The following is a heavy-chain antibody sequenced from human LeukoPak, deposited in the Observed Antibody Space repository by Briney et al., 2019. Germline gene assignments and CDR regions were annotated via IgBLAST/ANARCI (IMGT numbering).Heavy chain of an antibody. CDR2: ISAYNGNT. CDR1: GYTFTNYG. J-gene: IGHJ4*02. V-gene: IGHV1-18*01. CDR3: ARDTPAQPYDY. Sequence: GASVKVSCKASGYTFTNYGISWVRQAPGQGLEWMGWISAYNGNTNYAQKLQGRVTMTTDTSTSTAYMELRGLRSDDTAVYYCARDTPAQPYDYWGQGTLVTVSS. D-gene: IGHD1-14*01.